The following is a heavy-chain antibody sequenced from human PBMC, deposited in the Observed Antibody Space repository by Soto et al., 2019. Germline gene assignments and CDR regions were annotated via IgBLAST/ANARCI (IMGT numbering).Heavy chain of an antibody. D-gene: IGHD5-18*01. CDR1: GFTFSSYA. Sequence: QVQLVESGGGVVQPGRSLRLSCAASGFTFSSYALHWVRQAPGKGLEWVAVISYDGSNKYYADSVKGRFTISRDNSKNALYLKMTSLRAEDMAVYYCARDPLWGTAMVLWYFDLWGRGTLVTVSS. V-gene: IGHV3-30-3*01. CDR3: ARDPLWGTAMVLWYFDL. J-gene: IGHJ2*01. CDR2: ISYDGSNK.